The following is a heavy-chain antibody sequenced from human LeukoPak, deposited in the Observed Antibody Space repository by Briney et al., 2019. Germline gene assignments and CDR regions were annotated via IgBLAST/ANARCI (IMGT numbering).Heavy chain of an antibody. J-gene: IGHJ4*02. D-gene: IGHD1-26*01. Sequence: PGGSLRLSCAASGFTFSSYEMNWVRQAPGKGLEWVSYISNSGSTIYLADSVKGRFAISRDNAKNSLYLQMNNVRAEDTAVYFCAANTHSGYWGQGALVTVSS. CDR1: GFTFSSYE. CDR2: ISNSGSTI. V-gene: IGHV3-48*03. CDR3: AANTHSGY.